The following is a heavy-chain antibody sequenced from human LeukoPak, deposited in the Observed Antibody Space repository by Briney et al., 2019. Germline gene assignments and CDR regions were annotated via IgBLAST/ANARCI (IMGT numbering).Heavy chain of an antibody. D-gene: IGHD3-3*01. V-gene: IGHV3-73*01. CDR1: GFTFSGSA. CDR2: IRSKANSYAT. Sequence: PGGSLRLSCAASGFTFSGSAMHWVRQASGKGLEWAGRIRSKANSYATAYAASVKGRFTISRDDSKNTAYLQMNSLKTEDTAVYYCTRGYGVFNNWGQGTLVTVSS. CDR3: TRGYGVFNN. J-gene: IGHJ4*02.